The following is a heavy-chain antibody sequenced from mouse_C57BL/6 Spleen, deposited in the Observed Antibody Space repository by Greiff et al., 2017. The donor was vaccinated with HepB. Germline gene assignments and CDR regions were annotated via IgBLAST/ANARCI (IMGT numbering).Heavy chain of an antibody. CDR1: GYTFTDYY. CDR2: INPNNGGT. D-gene: IGHD1-1*01. V-gene: IGHV1-26*01. Sequence: EVQLQQSGPELVKPGASVKISCKASGYTFTDYYMNWVKQSHGKSLEWIGDINPNNGGTSYNQKFKGKATLTVDKSSSTAYMELRSLTSEDSAVYYCARGENYYGSRSYWYFDVWGTGTTVTVSS. CDR3: ARGENYYGSRSYWYFDV. J-gene: IGHJ1*03.